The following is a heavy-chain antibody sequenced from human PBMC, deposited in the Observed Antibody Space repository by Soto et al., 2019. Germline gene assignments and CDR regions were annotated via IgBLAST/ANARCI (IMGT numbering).Heavy chain of an antibody. Sequence: PSETLSLTCSVSGDFISNTTYYWGWVRQAPGKGLEWVGSIYFSGSGTSHYNPSLKSRVTISVETSKNQFSLKMTYVTAADTAVYYCERPSYRLGNSGYYHLDYWGQAKLLHVS. CDR3: ERPSYRLGNSGYYHLDY. CDR1: GDFISNTTYY. V-gene: IGHV4-39*01. J-gene: IGHJ4*02. CDR2: IYFSGSGTS. D-gene: IGHD3-22*01.